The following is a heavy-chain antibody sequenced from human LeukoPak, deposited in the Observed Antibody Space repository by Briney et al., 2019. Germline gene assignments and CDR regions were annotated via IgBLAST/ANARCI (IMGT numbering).Heavy chain of an antibody. J-gene: IGHJ4*02. D-gene: IGHD3-10*01. CDR1: GYAFTSYA. Sequence: ASVKVSCKASGYAFTSYAMNWVRQAPGQGLEWMGWINTNTGNPTYAQGFTGRFVFSLDTSVSTAYLQISSLKAEDTAVYYCARDRQRLGRSYYGSGSPTLGGYWGQGTLVTVSS. V-gene: IGHV7-4-1*02. CDR3: ARDRQRLGRSYYGSGSPTLGGY. CDR2: INTNTGNP.